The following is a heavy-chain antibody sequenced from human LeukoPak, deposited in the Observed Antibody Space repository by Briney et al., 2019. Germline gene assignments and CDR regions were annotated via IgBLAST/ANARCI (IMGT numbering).Heavy chain of an antibody. CDR2: IYYTGNA. D-gene: IGHD3-22*01. CDR1: GGSISSGDYC. Sequence: SETLSLTCIVSGGSISSGDYCWSWIRQPPGKGLEWIGYIYYTGNANNNPSLTSRVTMSLDTSKNQFSLKLSSVTAADTAVYYCARAGDSSGYYVSWFDPWGQGTLVTVSS. CDR3: ARAGDSSGYYVSWFDP. J-gene: IGHJ5*02. V-gene: IGHV4-30-4*01.